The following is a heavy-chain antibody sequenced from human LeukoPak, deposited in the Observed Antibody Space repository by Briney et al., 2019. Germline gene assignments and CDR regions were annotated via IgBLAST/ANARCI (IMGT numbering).Heavy chain of an antibody. J-gene: IGHJ3*02. D-gene: IGHD6-6*01. CDR3: ARKYSSSGEACDI. CDR1: GGSISSHY. CDR2: IYYSGST. V-gene: IGHV4-59*11. Sequence: SETLSLTCTVSGGSISSHYWSWIRQPPGKGLEWIGYIYYSGSTNYNPSLKSRVTISVDTSKNQFSLKLSSVTAADTAVYYCARKYSSSGEACDIWGQETMVTVSS.